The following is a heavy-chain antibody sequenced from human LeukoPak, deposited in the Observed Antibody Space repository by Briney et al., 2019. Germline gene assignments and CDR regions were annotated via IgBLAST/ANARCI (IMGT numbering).Heavy chain of an antibody. J-gene: IGHJ5*02. CDR3: ARGGAVIVGGSNWFDP. CDR1: GGSISSYY. V-gene: IGHV4-59*01. CDR2: IYYSGST. Sequence: SETLSLTCTVSGGSISSYYWSWIRQPPGKGLEWIGYIYYSGSTNYNPSLKSRVTISVDTSKNQFSLKLSPVTAADTAVYYCARGGAVIVGGSNWFDPWGQGTLVTVSS. D-gene: IGHD3-3*01.